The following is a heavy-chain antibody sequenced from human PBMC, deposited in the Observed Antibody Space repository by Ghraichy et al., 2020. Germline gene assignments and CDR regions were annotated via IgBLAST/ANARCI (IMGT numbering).Heavy chain of an antibody. CDR3: TTATRALDYGDYGCFDS. V-gene: IGHV1-24*01. D-gene: IGHD4-17*01. Sequence: ASVKVSCKDSGYTLTELSMHWVRQAPVKGLEWMGGFDPEGGETIYAAKFQGRVTMTEDTSTDTAYMELSSLRSEDTAVYYCTTATRALDYGDYGCFDSWGQGTLVTVSS. CDR2: FDPEGGET. J-gene: IGHJ4*02. CDR1: GYTLTELS.